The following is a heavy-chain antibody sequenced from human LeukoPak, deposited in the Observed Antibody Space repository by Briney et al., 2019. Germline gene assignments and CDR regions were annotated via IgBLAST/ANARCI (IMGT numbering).Heavy chain of an antibody. Sequence: SETLSLTCAVYGGSFSGYYWSWIRQPPGKGLEWIGEINHSGSTNYNPSLKSRVTISVDTCKNQFSLNLSSVTAADTAVYYCARGTPQSTRSSSWYVAPLKYFQHWGQGTLVTVSS. D-gene: IGHD6-13*01. V-gene: IGHV4-34*01. J-gene: IGHJ1*01. CDR1: GGSFSGYY. CDR3: ARGTPQSTRSSSWYVAPLKYFQH. CDR2: INHSGST.